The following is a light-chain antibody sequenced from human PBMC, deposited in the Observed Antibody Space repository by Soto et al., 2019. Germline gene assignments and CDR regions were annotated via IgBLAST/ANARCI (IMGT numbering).Light chain of an antibody. Sequence: EIVMTQSPATLSVSPGERATLSCRASQSISNNLAWYQQKPGQAPSLLFYGASNRASGVPARFSGSWSGTEFTLTISSLQSEDFAIYYCHQYNGWPRTFGQGTKVDI. CDR3: HQYNGWPRT. V-gene: IGKV3-15*01. CDR1: QSISNN. J-gene: IGKJ1*01. CDR2: GAS.